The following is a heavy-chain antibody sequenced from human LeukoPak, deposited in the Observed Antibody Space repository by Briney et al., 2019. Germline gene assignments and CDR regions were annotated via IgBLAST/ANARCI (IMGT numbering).Heavy chain of an antibody. CDR1: GFTFSNYW. J-gene: IGHJ4*02. Sequence: GALRLSCAASGFTFSNYWMHWVRQAPGKGPVWVSRINSDGINTSYADSVKGRFTISRDNAKNSLYLQMNSLRAEDTAVYYCASGEMAIDYWGQGTLVTVSS. CDR3: ASGEMAIDY. V-gene: IGHV3-74*01. CDR2: INSDGINT. D-gene: IGHD5-24*01.